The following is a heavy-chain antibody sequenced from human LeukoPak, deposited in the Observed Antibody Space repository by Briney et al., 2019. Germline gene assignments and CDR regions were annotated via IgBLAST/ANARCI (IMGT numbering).Heavy chain of an antibody. D-gene: IGHD2-2*01. V-gene: IGHV1-69*05. J-gene: IGHJ5*02. CDR2: IIPIFGTA. CDR3: ARDSGRVVPAAMRFDP. Sequence: ASVKVSCKASGGTFGSYAISWVRQAPGQGLEWMGRIIPIFGTANYAQKFQGRVTITTDESTSTAYMELSSLRSEDTAVYYCARDSGRVVPAAMRFDPWGQGTLVTVSS. CDR1: GGTFGSYA.